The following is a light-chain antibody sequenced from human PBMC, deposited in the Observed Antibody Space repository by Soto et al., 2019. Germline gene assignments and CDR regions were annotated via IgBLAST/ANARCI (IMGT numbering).Light chain of an antibody. V-gene: IGKV3-11*01. Sequence: EIVLTQSPATLSLSPGERASPSCRASQSVSSNLAWYQQKPGQAPRLLISDASNRATGIPARFTGSGSGTDFTLTISSLEPEDFAVYYCQQRSTWPYTFGQGTKLEIK. CDR1: QSVSSN. CDR2: DAS. CDR3: QQRSTWPYT. J-gene: IGKJ2*01.